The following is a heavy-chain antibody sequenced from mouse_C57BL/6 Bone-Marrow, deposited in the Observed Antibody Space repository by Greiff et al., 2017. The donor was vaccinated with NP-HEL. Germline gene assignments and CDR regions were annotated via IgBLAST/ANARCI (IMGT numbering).Heavy chain of an antibody. CDR2: ISNLAYSI. CDR1: GFTFSDYG. D-gene: IGHD1-3*01. CDR3: ARRGYKTAMDY. J-gene: IGHJ4*01. V-gene: IGHV5-15*04. Sequence: DVMLVESGGGLVQPGGSLKLSCAASGFTFSDYGMAWVRQAPRKGPEWVAFISNLAYSIYYADTVTGRFTISIENAKNTLYLEMSSLRSEDTAMYYCARRGYKTAMDYWGQGTSVTVSS.